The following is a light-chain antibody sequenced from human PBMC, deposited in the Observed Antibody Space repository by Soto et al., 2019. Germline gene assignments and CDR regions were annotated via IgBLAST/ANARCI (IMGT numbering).Light chain of an antibody. Sequence: DIQLTQSPSFLPASVGDRVTITCRASQGISNYFAWYQQKPGKAPGLLMYAASTLQRGVSSRFSGSGSGTEFTLTISNLQPEDFATYYCQQLNSYPLTFGGGTKVEIK. J-gene: IGKJ4*02. V-gene: IGKV1-9*01. CDR2: AAS. CDR3: QQLNSYPLT. CDR1: QGISNY.